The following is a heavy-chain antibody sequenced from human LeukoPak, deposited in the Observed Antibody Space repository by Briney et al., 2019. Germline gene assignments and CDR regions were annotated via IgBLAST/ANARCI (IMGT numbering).Heavy chain of an antibody. D-gene: IGHD2-21*02. Sequence: ASVKVSCKASGYTFTSYGISWVRQAPGQGLEWMGWISPYNGNTNYAQKLQGRVTMTTDTSTSTAYMELRSLRSDDTAVYYCARDQGYCGGDCRDALDIWGQGTMVTVSS. J-gene: IGHJ3*02. CDR2: ISPYNGNT. CDR1: GYTFTSYG. CDR3: ARDQGYCGGDCRDALDI. V-gene: IGHV1-18*01.